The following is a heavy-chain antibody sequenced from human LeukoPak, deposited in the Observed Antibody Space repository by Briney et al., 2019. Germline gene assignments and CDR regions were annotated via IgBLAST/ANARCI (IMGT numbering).Heavy chain of an antibody. CDR3: ARVDYDILTAYKDY. D-gene: IGHD3-9*01. V-gene: IGHV1-69*06. J-gene: IGHJ4*02. Sequence: ASVKVSCKASGGTFNSYAISWARQAPGQGLEWMGRIIPIFGTANYAQKFQGRVTITADKSTSTAYMELSSLRSEDTAVYYCARVDYDILTAYKDYWGQGTLVTVSS. CDR1: GGTFNSYA. CDR2: IIPIFGTA.